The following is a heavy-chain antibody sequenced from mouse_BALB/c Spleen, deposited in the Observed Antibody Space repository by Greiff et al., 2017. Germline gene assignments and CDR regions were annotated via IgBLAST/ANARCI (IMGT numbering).Heavy chain of an antibody. V-gene: IGHV2-4-1*01. CDR2: IWSGGST. J-gene: IGHJ3*01. CDR3: ARNGLGRFAY. Sequence: QVQLKQSGPGLVQPSQSLSITCTVSGFSLTSYGVHWVRQSPGKGLEWLGVIWSGGSTDYNAAFISRLSISKDNSKSQVFFKMNSLQADDTAIYYCARNGLGRFAYWGQGTLVTVSA. CDR1: GFSLTSYG.